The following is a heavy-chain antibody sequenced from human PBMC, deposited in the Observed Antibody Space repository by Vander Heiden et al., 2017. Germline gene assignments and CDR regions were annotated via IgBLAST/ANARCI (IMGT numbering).Heavy chain of an antibody. V-gene: IGHV1-69*06. CDR3: AKDRKSSGYYSSDY. CDR2: IVPSFGTT. CDR1: GGTSSSYA. D-gene: IGHD3-22*01. Sequence: QVQLVQSGAEMKKPGSSVKVSCKASGGTSSSYAVNWVRQAPGQGLEWMGGIVPSFGTTNYAQQFQGRVTITADKSTSTAYMELSSLRSEDTAVYYCAKDRKSSGYYSSDYWGQGTLVTVSS. J-gene: IGHJ4*01.